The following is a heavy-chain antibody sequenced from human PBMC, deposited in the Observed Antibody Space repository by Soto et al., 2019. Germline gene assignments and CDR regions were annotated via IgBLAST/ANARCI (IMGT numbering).Heavy chain of an antibody. V-gene: IGHV4-39*01. CDR1: GGSISSRSYY. CDR3: ASAEDY. CDR2: IYHSGST. J-gene: IGHJ4*02. Sequence: QLQLQESGPGLVKPSETLSLTCTVSGGSISSRSYYWDWIRQPPGKGLEWIGSIYHSGSTYYSPSLKSRVTISVDTSKKQFSLKLSSVTAADTAVYYCASAEDYCGQGTLVTVSS.